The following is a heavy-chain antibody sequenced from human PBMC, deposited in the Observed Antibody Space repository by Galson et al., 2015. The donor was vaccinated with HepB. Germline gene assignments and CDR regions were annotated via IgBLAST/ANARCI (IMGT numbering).Heavy chain of an antibody. CDR1: GFTFSSYA. Sequence: SLRLSGAASGFTFSSYAMNWVRQAPGKGLEWVSGIGVDDGSIYSANSVKGRFTISRDNSKNTLYLQVNSLRVEDTAIYYCAKGRPERPPEHRGYDLPDYWGQGTLVTVSS. CDR3: AKGRPERPPEHRGYDLPDY. V-gene: IGHV3-23*01. J-gene: IGHJ4*02. CDR2: IGVDDGSI. D-gene: IGHD5-12*01.